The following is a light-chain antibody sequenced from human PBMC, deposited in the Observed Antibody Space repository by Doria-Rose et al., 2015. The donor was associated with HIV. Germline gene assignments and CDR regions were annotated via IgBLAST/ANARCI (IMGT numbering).Light chain of an antibody. Sequence: TQSPATLSVSPGARATLSCRASQSVSSNLAWYQQQRGQAPRLLIYGASTRATGIPARFSGSGSGTEFTLTISSLQSEDFAVYCCQQYNNWPPYTFGQGTKLEIK. J-gene: IGKJ2*01. CDR3: QQYNNWPPYT. CDR2: GAS. V-gene: IGKV3-15*01. CDR1: QSVSSN.